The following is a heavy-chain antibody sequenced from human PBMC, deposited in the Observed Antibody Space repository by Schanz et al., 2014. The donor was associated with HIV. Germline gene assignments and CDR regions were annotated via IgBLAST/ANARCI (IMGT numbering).Heavy chain of an antibody. J-gene: IGHJ4*02. D-gene: IGHD3-22*01. Sequence: QVQLVESGGGVVQPGRSLRLSCAASGFTFSDYGMHWVRQAPGKGLEWAAVIWNDGSNTFYADSVKGRFTISRDNSKKTVFLQMTALRTEDTAIYYCAKPEYDSSGNSQTHFDYWGQGTLVSVSS. V-gene: IGHV3-33*06. CDR3: AKPEYDSSGNSQTHFDY. CDR2: IWNDGSNT. CDR1: GFTFSDYG.